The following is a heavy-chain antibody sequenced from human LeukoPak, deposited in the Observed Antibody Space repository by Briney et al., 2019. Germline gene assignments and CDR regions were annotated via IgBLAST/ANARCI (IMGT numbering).Heavy chain of an antibody. CDR3: TTVDTAMVYYYYYYYMDV. V-gene: IGHV3-15*01. J-gene: IGHJ6*03. CDR1: GFTSSNAW. CDR2: IKSKTDGGTT. Sequence: GGSLRLSCAASGFTSSNAWMSWFRQAPVKGLEWVGRIKSKTDGGTTDYAAPVKGRFTISRDDSKNTLYLQMNSLKTEDTAVYYCTTVDTAMVYYYYYYYMDVWGKGTTVTVSS. D-gene: IGHD5-18*01.